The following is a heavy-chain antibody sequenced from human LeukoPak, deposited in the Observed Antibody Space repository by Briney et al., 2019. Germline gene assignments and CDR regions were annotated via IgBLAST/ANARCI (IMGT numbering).Heavy chain of an antibody. J-gene: IGHJ4*02. CDR1: AYSISSGYR. D-gene: IGHD6-6*01. CDR3: ARGEKGSSSGSINY. V-gene: IGHV4-38-2*01. CDR2: MYTSGST. Sequence: PSETLSLTCAVSAYSISSGYRWGWIRQPPGKGLEWIGRMYTSGSTNYNPSLESRVTISVDTSKNQFSLKLSSVTAADTAVYYCARGEKGSSSGSINYWGQGTLVTVSS.